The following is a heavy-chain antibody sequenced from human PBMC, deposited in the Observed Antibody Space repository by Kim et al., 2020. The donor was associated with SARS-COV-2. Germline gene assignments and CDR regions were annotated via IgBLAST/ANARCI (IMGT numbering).Heavy chain of an antibody. D-gene: IGHD1-20*01. V-gene: IGHV3-48*02. CDR3: ARDFRYNWNKNIWYYYYYMDV. CDR1: GFTFSSYS. Sequence: GGSLRLSCAASGFTFSSYSMNWVRQAPGKGLEWVSYISSSSSTIYYADSVKGRFTISRDNAKNSLYLQMNSLRDEDTAVYYCARDFRYNWNKNIWYYYYYMDVWGEGTTVSVSS. CDR2: ISSSSSTI. J-gene: IGHJ6*03.